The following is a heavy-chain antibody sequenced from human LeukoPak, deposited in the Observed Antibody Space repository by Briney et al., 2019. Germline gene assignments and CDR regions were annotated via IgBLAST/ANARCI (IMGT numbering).Heavy chain of an antibody. J-gene: IGHJ4*02. Sequence: GGSLRLSCAASGFTFSSYWMSWVRQAPGKGLEWVANIKQDGSEKYYVDSLKGRFTISRDNANNLLYLQMNSLRAEDTAVYYCARDVDYANPRHDYWGQGTLVTVSS. V-gene: IGHV3-7*01. CDR1: GFTFSSYW. D-gene: IGHD4/OR15-4a*01. CDR3: ARDVDYANPRHDY. CDR2: IKQDGSEK.